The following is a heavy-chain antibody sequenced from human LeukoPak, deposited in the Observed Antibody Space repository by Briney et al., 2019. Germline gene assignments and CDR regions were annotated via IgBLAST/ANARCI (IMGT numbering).Heavy chain of an antibody. Sequence: GGSLRLSCSASGFTFSSYAIQWIRQAPGKGLEYVSGISANGGSTYYADSVKGRFTISRDNSKNTLYLQMGSLRPEDTAVYYCGGSSSWYRPDYWGQGTLVTVSS. CDR2: ISANGGST. J-gene: IGHJ4*02. CDR1: GFTFSSYA. CDR3: GGSSSWYRPDY. D-gene: IGHD6-13*01. V-gene: IGHV3-64D*09.